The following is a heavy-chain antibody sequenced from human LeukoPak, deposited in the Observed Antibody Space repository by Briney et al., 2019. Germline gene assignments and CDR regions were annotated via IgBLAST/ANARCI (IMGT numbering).Heavy chain of an antibody. CDR1: GFTFTNYA. CDR3: ARDPNGNYVGVFDFQR. CDR2: ISGAGT. Sequence: GGSLRLSCAASGFTFTNYAMTWVRQAPGKGLEWVSSISGAGTYYADSVKGRFTISRDNYKNTLYLQMNSLRADDTAVYYCARDPNGNYVGVFDFQRWGQGTLVIVSS. V-gene: IGHV3-23*01. J-gene: IGHJ1*01. D-gene: IGHD1-7*01.